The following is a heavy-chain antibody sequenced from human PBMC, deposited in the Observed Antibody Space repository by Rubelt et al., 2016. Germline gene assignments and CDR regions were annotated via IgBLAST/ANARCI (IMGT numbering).Heavy chain of an antibody. CDR1: GGSFSGYY. CDR2: INHRGST. Sequence: QVQLQQWGAGLLKPSETLSLTCAVYGGSFSGYYWSWIRQPPGKGLEWIGEINHRGSTNYNPSLKSRCTISVDTSQNQFSLKLSSVTAADTAVYYCARVTGGSSDYWGQGTLVTVSS. CDR3: ARVTGGSSDY. D-gene: IGHD3-16*01. V-gene: IGHV4-34*01. J-gene: IGHJ4*02.